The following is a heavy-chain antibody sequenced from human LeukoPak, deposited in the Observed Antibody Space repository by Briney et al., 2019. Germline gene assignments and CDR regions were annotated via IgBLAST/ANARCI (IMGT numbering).Heavy chain of an antibody. D-gene: IGHD6-25*01. V-gene: IGHV1-69*04. CDR1: GGTFSIYD. J-gene: IGHJ6*02. Sequence: SVKVSCKASGGTFSIYDISWVRQAPGQGLEWMGRIIPILGIANYAQKFQGRVTITADKSTSTAYMELSSLRSEDTAVYYCARGQRYYYYCGMDVWGQGTTVTVSS. CDR3: ARGQRYYYYCGMDV. CDR2: IIPILGIA.